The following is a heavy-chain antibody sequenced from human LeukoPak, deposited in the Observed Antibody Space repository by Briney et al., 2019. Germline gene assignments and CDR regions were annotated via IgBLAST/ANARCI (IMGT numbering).Heavy chain of an antibody. D-gene: IGHD1-14*01. CDR3: AKGTCDY. CDR2: IRYDGSNK. V-gene: IGHV3-30*02. J-gene: IGHJ4*02. Sequence: GGSLRLSCAASGFTFSGSALHWVRQAPGKGLEWVAFIRYDGSNKYYADSVKGRFTISRDNSKNTLYLQMNSLRAEDTAVYYCAKGTCDYWGQGTLVTVSS. CDR1: GFTFSGSA.